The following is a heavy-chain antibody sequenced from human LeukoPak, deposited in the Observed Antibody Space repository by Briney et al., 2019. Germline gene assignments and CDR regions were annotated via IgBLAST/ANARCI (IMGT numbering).Heavy chain of an antibody. CDR1: GNYW. D-gene: IGHD2-2*01. CDR3: VSFYETY. J-gene: IGHJ4*02. Sequence: PGGSLRLSCAASGNYWMHWVRQAPGKGQVWVSHINGDGSWTSYADSVKGRFTISKDNAKNTVYLQMNNLRAEDTAVYYCVSFYETYWGRGTLVTVSS. V-gene: IGHV3-74*01. CDR2: INGDGSWT.